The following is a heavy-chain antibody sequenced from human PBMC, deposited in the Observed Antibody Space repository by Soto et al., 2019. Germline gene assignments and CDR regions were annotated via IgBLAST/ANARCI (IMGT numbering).Heavy chain of an antibody. CDR1: GYTFTSYG. D-gene: IGHD3-3*01. CDR2: ISAYNGNT. V-gene: IGHV1-18*04. CDR3: AKGGPPYDFWSGYPTLFSYYFDY. J-gene: IGHJ4*02. Sequence: ASVKVSCKASGYTFTSYGISWVRQAPGQGLEWMGWISAYNGNTNYAQKLQGRVTMTTDTSTSTAYMELRSLRSDDTAVYYCAKGGPPYDFWSGYPTLFSYYFDYWGQGTLVTVSS.